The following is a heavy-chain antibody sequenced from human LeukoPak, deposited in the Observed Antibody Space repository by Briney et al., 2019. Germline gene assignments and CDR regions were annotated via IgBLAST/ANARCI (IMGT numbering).Heavy chain of an antibody. Sequence: PGMSLRLSCAASGFTFTTYGMHWVRQAPGKGLEWVSAISGSGGSTYYADSVKGRFTISRDNPKNTLYLQMNSLRAEDTAVYYCASSRAPWAFDIWGQGTMVTVSS. V-gene: IGHV3-23*01. CDR3: ASSRAPWAFDI. CDR2: ISGSGGST. D-gene: IGHD3-10*01. J-gene: IGHJ3*02. CDR1: GFTFTTYG.